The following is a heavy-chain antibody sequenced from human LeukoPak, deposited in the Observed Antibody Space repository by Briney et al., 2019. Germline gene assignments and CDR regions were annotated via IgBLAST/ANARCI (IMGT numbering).Heavy chain of an antibody. CDR2: INWNGGST. J-gene: IGHJ2*01. V-gene: IGHV3-20*04. CDR1: GFTFSSYE. CDR3: ARDGDSSGYYYPNFSFWYFDL. D-gene: IGHD3-22*01. Sequence: GGSLRLSCAASGFTFSSYEMNWVRQAPGKGLEWVSGINWNGGSTGYADSVKGRFTISRDNAKNSLYLQMNSLRAEDTALYYCARDGDSSGYYYPNFSFWYFDLWGRGTLVTVSS.